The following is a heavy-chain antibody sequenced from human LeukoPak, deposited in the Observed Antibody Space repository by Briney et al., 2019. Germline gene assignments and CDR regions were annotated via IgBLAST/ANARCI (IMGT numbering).Heavy chain of an antibody. J-gene: IGHJ4*02. Sequence: GGSLRLSCAASGFTFSSYSMNWVRQAPGKGLEWVSSISSSSYIYYADSVKGRFTSSRDNAKNSLYLQMNSLRAEDTAVYYCAREILEPGKTHEYWGQGTLVAVSS. CDR3: AREILEPGKTHEY. CDR1: GFTFSSYS. D-gene: IGHD1-1*01. CDR2: ISSSSYI. V-gene: IGHV3-21*01.